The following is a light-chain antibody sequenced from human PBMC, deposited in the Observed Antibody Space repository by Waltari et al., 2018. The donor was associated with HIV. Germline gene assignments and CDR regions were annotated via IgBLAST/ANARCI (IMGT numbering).Light chain of an antibody. CDR3: SSHTLTRVLL. Sequence: QSALTQPASMSGSPGQSITISCTGSRLAIGRYDFVSWFKHLPNTAPQLIIYGVDRRPPGITSRFSASKSGDVASLTISGLQAEDEADYYCSSHTLTRVLLFGGGTRLTVL. CDR2: GVD. CDR1: RLAIGRYDF. V-gene: IGLV2-14*01. J-gene: IGLJ3*02.